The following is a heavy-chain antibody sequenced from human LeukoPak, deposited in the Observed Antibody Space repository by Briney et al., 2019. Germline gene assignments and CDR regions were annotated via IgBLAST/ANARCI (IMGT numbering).Heavy chain of an antibody. D-gene: IGHD1-26*01. CDR3: ARATRGVGSNFDY. CDR2: ISSSGATK. Sequence: GGSLRPSCAASGFTFSSFEMNWVRQAPGKGLEGVSYISSSGATKYYADSVKGRFTISRDNAKNSLYLQMNSLRAEDTAVYYCARATRGVGSNFDYWGEGTLVTVSS. J-gene: IGHJ4*02. CDR1: GFTFSSFE. V-gene: IGHV3-48*03.